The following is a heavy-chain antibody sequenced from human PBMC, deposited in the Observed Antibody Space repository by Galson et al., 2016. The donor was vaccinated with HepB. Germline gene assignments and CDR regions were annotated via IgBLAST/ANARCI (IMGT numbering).Heavy chain of an antibody. CDR2: IYPADSDA. J-gene: IGHJ6*02. CDR3: ARRGGSYGFYYYGMDV. D-gene: IGHD1-26*01. CDR1: GYIFPNYW. Sequence: QSGAAVKKPGESLKISCKASGYIFPNYWIAWVRQMPGKGLEWMGIIYPADSDARYSPSFQGQVTISVDKSIDTVYLQWSSLKASDTAIYYCARRGGSYGFYYYGMDVWGQGTTVNVPS. V-gene: IGHV5-51*03.